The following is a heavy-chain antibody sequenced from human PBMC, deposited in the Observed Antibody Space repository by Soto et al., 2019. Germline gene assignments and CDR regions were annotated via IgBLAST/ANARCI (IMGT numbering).Heavy chain of an antibody. J-gene: IGHJ6*02. CDR3: ARVYDAYYYYYGMDV. CDR1: GGTFSSYA. V-gene: IGHV1-69*01. Sequence: QVQLVQSGSEGKKPGSSVKVSCKASGGTFSSYAISWVRQAPGQGLEWMGGIIPIFGTANYAQKFQGRVTITADESSSTAYRELSSLRSEDTAVYYCARVYDAYYYYYGMDVWGQGTTVTV. CDR2: IIPIFGTA. D-gene: IGHD3-3*01.